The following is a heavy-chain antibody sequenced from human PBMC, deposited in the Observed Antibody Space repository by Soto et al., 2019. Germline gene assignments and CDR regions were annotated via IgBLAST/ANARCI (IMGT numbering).Heavy chain of an antibody. CDR1: GGSISSGGYY. J-gene: IGHJ5*02. V-gene: IGHV4-31*03. CDR2: IYYSGST. CDR3: ARVHYDSSGTRFDP. Sequence: SETLALTCTVSGGSISSGGYYWSWIRQHPGKGLEWIGYIYYSGSTYYNPSLKSRVTISVDTSKNQFSLKLSSVTAADTAVYYCARVHYDSSGTRFDPWGQGTLVTVSS. D-gene: IGHD3-22*01.